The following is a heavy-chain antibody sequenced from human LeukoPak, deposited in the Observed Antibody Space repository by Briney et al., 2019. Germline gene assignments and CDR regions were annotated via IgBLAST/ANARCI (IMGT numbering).Heavy chain of an antibody. CDR2: IHYSGTT. D-gene: IGHD5-12*01. CDR1: EDPITTYY. CDR3: ARMGGYSGYATH. J-gene: IGHJ4*02. Sequence: SGTLCLSSTASEDPITTYYESWLRQAPGKGLGWIGYIHYSGTTNYNPSLKNRVTISLDTSKNQFSLNLSSVTAADTAVYYCARMGGYSGYATHWGQGTLFTVSS. V-gene: IGHV4-59*08.